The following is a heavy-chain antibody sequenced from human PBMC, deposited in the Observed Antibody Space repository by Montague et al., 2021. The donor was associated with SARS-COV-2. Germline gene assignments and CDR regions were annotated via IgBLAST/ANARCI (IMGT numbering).Heavy chain of an antibody. D-gene: IGHD3-9*01. CDR3: ARDPKYYDILTGYLIARSYYYYYGMDV. V-gene: IGHV3-33*05. CDR2: ISYDGSNK. CDR1: GFTFSSYG. Sequence: SLRLSCAASGFTFSSYGMHWVRQAPGKGLEWVAVISYDGSNKYYADSVKGRFTIPRDNSKNTLYLQMNSLRAEDTAVYYCARDPKYYDILTGYLIARSYYYYYGMDVWGQGTTVTVSS. J-gene: IGHJ6*02.